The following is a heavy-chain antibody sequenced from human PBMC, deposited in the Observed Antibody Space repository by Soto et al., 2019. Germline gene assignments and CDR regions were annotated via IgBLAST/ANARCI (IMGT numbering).Heavy chain of an antibody. J-gene: IGHJ3*02. CDR2: IDTSGKT. D-gene: IGHD2-21*01. V-gene: IGHV4-4*07. CDR1: GGSLTAYS. CDR3: ATAEHVAADI. Sequence: SETLRLTCAVSGGSLTAYSWNWIRQPVGKGLEWIGRIDTSGKTNYIPSLKSRLTMSIDRFKNQFSLNLKFVTAAAAAGDCCATAEHVAADIWGKETILTVS.